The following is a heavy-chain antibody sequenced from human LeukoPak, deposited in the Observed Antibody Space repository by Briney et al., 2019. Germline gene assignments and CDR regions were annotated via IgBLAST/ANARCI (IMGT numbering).Heavy chain of an antibody. V-gene: IGHV4-4*07. CDR1: GGSISSYY. CDR3: ARETRSPGARYCSGGSCYSHSVGAFDI. J-gene: IGHJ3*02. D-gene: IGHD2-15*01. Sequence: PSETLPLTCTVSGGSISSYYWSWIRQPAGKGLEWIGRIYTSGSTNYNPSLKSRVTMSVDTSKNQFSLKLSSVTAADTAVYYCARETRSPGARYCSGGSCYSHSVGAFDIWGQGTMVTVSS. CDR2: IYTSGST.